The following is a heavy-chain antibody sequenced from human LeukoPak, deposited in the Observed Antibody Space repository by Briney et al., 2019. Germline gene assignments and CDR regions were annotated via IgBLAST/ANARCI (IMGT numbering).Heavy chain of an antibody. CDR1: SGSMNNYD. CDR2: INYSGNT. D-gene: IGHD5-18*01. Sequence: SDTLSLTCTVPSGSMNNYDWNWIQRPPGKGLEWIGYINYSGNTNYNPSLKSRVTISVDTSKNQFSLKLRSVTAADTAVYYCARLRYSNIGYSSPIDYWGQGILVTVSS. CDR3: ARLRYSNIGYSSPIDY. J-gene: IGHJ4*02. V-gene: IGHV4-59*08.